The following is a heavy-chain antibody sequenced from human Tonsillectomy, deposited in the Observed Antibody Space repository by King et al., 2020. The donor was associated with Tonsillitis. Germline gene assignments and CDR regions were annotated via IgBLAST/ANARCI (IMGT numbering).Heavy chain of an antibody. CDR1: GFTFDDYT. J-gene: IGHJ6*02. CDR2: ITRDGGRT. D-gene: IGHD3-10*01. Sequence: VQLVESGGIVVQPGGSLRLSCAASGFTFDDYTMHWVRQAPGKGLEWVSLITRDGGRTYYADSVKGRFTISRDNSKNSLYLQMNSLRTEDIALYYCAKDTSYCGAETHGMDVWGQGTTVTVSS. V-gene: IGHV3-43*01. CDR3: AKDTSYCGAETHGMDV.